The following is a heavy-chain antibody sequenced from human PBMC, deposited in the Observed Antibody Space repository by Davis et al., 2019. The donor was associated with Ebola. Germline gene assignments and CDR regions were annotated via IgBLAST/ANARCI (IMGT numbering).Heavy chain of an antibody. CDR3: TTVKQQLILSSTW. CDR1: GFTFSDHY. Sequence: GESLKISCAASGFTFSDHYMDWVRQAPGKGLEWVGRTRNKANSYTTEYAASVKGRFTISRDDSKNSLYLQMNSLKTEDTAVYYCTTVKQQLILSSTWWGQGTLVTVSS. CDR2: TRNKANSYTT. D-gene: IGHD6-13*01. J-gene: IGHJ4*02. V-gene: IGHV3-72*01.